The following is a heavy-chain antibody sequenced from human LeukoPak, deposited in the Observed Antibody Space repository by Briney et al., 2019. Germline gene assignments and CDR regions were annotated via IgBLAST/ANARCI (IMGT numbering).Heavy chain of an antibody. CDR3: ARVDIRTAFFDY. V-gene: IGHV4-4*07. CDR2: IYSSGST. Sequence: SETLSLPCTVSGGSINSCYWSWIRQPAGKGLEWIGRIYSSGSTGYNPSLKSRVTMSLDTSKNQFSLNLSSVTAADTAVYYCARVDIRTAFFDYWGQGTLVTVSS. CDR1: GGSINSCY. J-gene: IGHJ4*02. D-gene: IGHD5-12*01.